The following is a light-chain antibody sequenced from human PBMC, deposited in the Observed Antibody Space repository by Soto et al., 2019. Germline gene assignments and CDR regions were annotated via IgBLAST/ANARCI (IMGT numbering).Light chain of an antibody. V-gene: IGKV3-15*01. J-gene: IGKJ4*01. CDR2: GVS. Sequence: EFVVTQSPATLSVSPGERATLSCRASHRVSSYLAWYQQKPGQAPRLLIYGVSTRATGIPARFSGSGSGTEFTLTISSLQPEDFGFYYCQQYNNWPPLTFGGGTKVDIK. CDR3: QQYNNWPPLT. CDR1: HRVSSY.